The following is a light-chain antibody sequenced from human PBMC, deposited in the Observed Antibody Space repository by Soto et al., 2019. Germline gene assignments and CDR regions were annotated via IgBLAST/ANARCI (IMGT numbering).Light chain of an antibody. Sequence: QSALTQPASVSGSPGQSITISCTGTSRDVDAYNVVSWYQQHPGKVPKLMIFDISSRTSGVSDRFSGSKSGNTASLTISGLQAEDEGDYYCSSYTSSSTHVFGSGTKVTVL. CDR2: DIS. CDR3: SSYTSSSTHV. V-gene: IGLV2-14*01. CDR1: SRDVDAYNV. J-gene: IGLJ1*01.